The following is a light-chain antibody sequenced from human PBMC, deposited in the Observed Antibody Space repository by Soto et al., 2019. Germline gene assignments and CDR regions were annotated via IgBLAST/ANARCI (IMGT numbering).Light chain of an antibody. CDR1: QSVNQK. V-gene: IGKV3-15*01. CDR2: VAS. Sequence: EIVLTQSPATLSVSPGERATLSCRASQSVNQKLGWYQQKPGQAPRLLIYVASYRATGIPARFSGSGSGTEYTLTISNPQAEDFAVYYCQQFNNCPHTFGQGTRLEIK. CDR3: QQFNNCPHT. J-gene: IGKJ2*01.